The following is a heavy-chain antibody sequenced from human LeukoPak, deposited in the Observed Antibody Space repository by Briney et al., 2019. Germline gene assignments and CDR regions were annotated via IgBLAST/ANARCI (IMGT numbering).Heavy chain of an antibody. CDR1: GFTFSSYA. D-gene: IGHD5-18*01. CDR3: ARDPSPSYTAMVESYFDY. J-gene: IGHJ4*02. CDR2: ISYDGSNK. Sequence: GGSLRLSCAASGFTFSSYAMLWVRQAPGKGLEWVAVISYDGSNKYYADSVKGRFTISRDNSTNTLYMQMNSLRAEDTAVSYCARDPSPSYTAMVESYFDYWGQGTLVTVSS. V-gene: IGHV3-30-3*01.